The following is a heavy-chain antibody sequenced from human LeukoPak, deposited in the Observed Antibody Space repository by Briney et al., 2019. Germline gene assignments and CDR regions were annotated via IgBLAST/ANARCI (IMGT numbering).Heavy chain of an antibody. CDR1: GFTFSNYW. CDR3: ATYYDFWSAYRSDY. V-gene: IGHV3-7*01. J-gene: IGHJ4*02. Sequence: GGSLRLSCAASGFTFSNYWMKWVRQPSGKGLEWVATINPDGSEKLYVDSVKGRFTISRDNAENSLYLQMNSLRAEDTAVYHCATYYDFWSAYRSDYWGQGTLVTVSS. D-gene: IGHD3-3*01. CDR2: INPDGSEK.